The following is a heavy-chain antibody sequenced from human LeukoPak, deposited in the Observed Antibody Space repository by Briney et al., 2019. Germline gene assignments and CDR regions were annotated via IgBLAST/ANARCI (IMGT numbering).Heavy chain of an antibody. CDR1: GGSISSYY. Sequence: SETLSLTCTASGGSISSYYWSWIRQPPGKGLEWIGYIHYSGSTKYNPSLKSRVAISVDASKSQFSLKLSSVTAADTAVYYCARHTSYYDSTGYYYGGDWFDPWGQGTLVTVSS. D-gene: IGHD3-22*01. CDR3: ARHTSYYDSTGYYYGGDWFDP. J-gene: IGHJ5*02. CDR2: IHYSGST. V-gene: IGHV4-59*08.